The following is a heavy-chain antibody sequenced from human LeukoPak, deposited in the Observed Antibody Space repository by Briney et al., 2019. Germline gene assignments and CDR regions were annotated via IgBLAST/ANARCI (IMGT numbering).Heavy chain of an antibody. CDR3: ANPRYDSSGYYYVD. Sequence: ASVKVSCKASGYSFTSNYIHWVRQAPGQGLEWMGMIYPRDGSTSYAQKFQGRVTVTRDTSTSTVYMELSGLRSEDTAVYYCANPRYDSSGYYYVDWGQGTLVTVSS. V-gene: IGHV1-46*01. CDR1: GYSFTSNY. J-gene: IGHJ4*02. CDR2: IYPRDGST. D-gene: IGHD3-22*01.